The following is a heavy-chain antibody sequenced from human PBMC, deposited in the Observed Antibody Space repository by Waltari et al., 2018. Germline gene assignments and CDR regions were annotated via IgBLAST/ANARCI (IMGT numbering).Heavy chain of an antibody. Sequence: QVQLQESGPGLGKPSETLSLTCAVSGYPISSGYYWGWIRQPPGKGLEWIGSIYHSGTTYYSPSLNSRVTISVDTSKNQFSLKVTSLTAADTAIYYCARGSFDSDSYFDVWGRGTLVTVSS. D-gene: IGHD1-26*01. J-gene: IGHJ2*01. V-gene: IGHV4-38-2*01. CDR3: ARGSFDSDSYFDV. CDR2: IYHSGTT. CDR1: GYPISSGYY.